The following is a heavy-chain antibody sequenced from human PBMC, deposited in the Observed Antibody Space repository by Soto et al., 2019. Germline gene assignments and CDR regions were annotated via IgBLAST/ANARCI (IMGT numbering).Heavy chain of an antibody. V-gene: IGHV1-18*01. J-gene: IGHJ4*02. Sequence: QVQLVKSGAEVKKPGASVKVSCKASGYTFTSYGISWVRQAPGQGLEWMGWISAYNGNTNYAQKLQGRVTMTTDTSTSTAYMELRSLRSDDTAVYYCARDKGGGYSYGYVPIDYWGQGTLVTVSS. CDR3: ARDKGGGYSYGYVPIDY. D-gene: IGHD5-18*01. CDR2: ISAYNGNT. CDR1: GYTFTSYG.